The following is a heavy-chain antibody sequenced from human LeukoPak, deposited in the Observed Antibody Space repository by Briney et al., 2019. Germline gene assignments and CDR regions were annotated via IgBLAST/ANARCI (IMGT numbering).Heavy chain of an antibody. D-gene: IGHD1-7*01. CDR1: GFTFSSYS. Sequence: PGGSLRLSCAASGFTFSSYSMNWVRQAPGKGLEWVSSISSSSSYIYYADSVKGRFTISRDNAKNSLYLQMNSLRAGDTAVYYCARDGRTTDYYYGMDVWGQGTTVTVSS. CDR3: ARDGRTTDYYYGMDV. V-gene: IGHV3-21*01. CDR2: ISSSSSYI. J-gene: IGHJ6*02.